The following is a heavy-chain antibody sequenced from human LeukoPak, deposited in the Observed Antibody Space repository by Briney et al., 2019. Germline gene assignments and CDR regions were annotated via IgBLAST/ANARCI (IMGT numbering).Heavy chain of an antibody. CDR2: IYSGGST. J-gene: IGHJ4*02. D-gene: IGHD5-24*01. V-gene: IGHV3-53*01. CDR3: ARVTRDGYKDY. CDR1: GFTVSSYY. Sequence: PGGSVRLSCAASGFTVSSYYMSWVRQAPGKGLEWVSVIYSGGSTYYADSVKGRFTISRDNSKNTLYLQMNSLRAEDTAVYYCARVTRDGYKDYWGQGTPVTVSS.